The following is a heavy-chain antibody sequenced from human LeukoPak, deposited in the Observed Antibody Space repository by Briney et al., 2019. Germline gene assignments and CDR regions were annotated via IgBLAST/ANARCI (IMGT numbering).Heavy chain of an antibody. V-gene: IGHV5-51*01. J-gene: IGHJ4*02. D-gene: IGHD6-13*01. CDR2: IYPDDSDT. Sequence: GESLQISCKGSGYSFTSYWIGWVRQMPGKGLEWMGIIYPDDSDTRFSPFFQGQVTISADKFISTAFLQCGSLKTSDTAMYYCAKSSIRWSFEYWGPGTLVTVSS. CDR1: GYSFTSYW. CDR3: AKSSIRWSFEY.